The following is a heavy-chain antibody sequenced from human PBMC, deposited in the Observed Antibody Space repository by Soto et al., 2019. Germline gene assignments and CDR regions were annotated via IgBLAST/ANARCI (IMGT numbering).Heavy chain of an antibody. V-gene: IGHV3-30-3*01. D-gene: IGHD3-3*01. Sequence: QVQLVESGGGVVQPGRSLRLSCAASGFTFSSYAMHWVRQAPGKGLEWVAVISYDGSNKYYADSVKGQFTISRDNFKNSLYPQINSLRAEDTAVYYCARDEIRFSWAYGMDVWGQGTTVTVSS. CDR2: ISYDGSNK. CDR1: GFTFSSYA. CDR3: ARDEIRFSWAYGMDV. J-gene: IGHJ6*02.